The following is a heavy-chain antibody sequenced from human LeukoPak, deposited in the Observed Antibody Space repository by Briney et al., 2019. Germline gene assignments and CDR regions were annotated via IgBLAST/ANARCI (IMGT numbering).Heavy chain of an antibody. CDR3: AKDWGYRAMVKIFDP. D-gene: IGHD5-18*01. CDR2: ISWNSGSI. Sequence: GRSLRLSCAASGFTFDDYAMPWVRQAPGKGLEWVSGISWNSGSIGYADSVKGRFTISRDNAKNSLYLQMNSLRAEDTALYYCAKDWGYRAMVKIFDPWGQGTLVTVSS. V-gene: IGHV3-9*01. J-gene: IGHJ5*02. CDR1: GFTFDDYA.